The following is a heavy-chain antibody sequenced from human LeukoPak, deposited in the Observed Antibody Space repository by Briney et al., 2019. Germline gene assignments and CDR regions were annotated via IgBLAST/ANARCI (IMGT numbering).Heavy chain of an antibody. V-gene: IGHV1-18*01. CDR2: ISAYNGNT. J-gene: IGHJ1*01. Sequence: GASVKVSCKASGYTFTSYGISWVRQAPGQGLEWMGWISAYNGNTNYAQKLQGRVTMTTDTSTSTAYMELRSLRSDDTAVYYCARDFKGIRGNYDFWSGYSAANYHAEYFQHWGQGTLVTVSS. D-gene: IGHD3-3*01. CDR3: ARDFKGIRGNYDFWSGYSAANYHAEYFQH. CDR1: GYTFTSYG.